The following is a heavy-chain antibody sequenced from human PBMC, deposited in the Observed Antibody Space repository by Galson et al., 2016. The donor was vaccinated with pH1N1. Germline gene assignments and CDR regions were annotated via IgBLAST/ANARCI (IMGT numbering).Heavy chain of an antibody. V-gene: IGHV5-51*01. D-gene: IGHD3-22*01. CDR1: GFSFTSYW. Sequence: QSGAEVKKPGESLKISCKGSGFSFTSYWIGWVRQMPGKGLEWMGVIYPGDSDTRYSPSSQGQVPTSADKSISTAYLQWSSLKASDTAMYYCAKYYYDSSGSGAIGTFDIWGQGTMVTVSS. J-gene: IGHJ3*02. CDR3: AKYYYDSSGSGAIGTFDI. CDR2: IYPGDSDT.